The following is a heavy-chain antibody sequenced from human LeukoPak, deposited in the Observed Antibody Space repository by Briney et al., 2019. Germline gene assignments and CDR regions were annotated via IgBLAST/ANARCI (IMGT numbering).Heavy chain of an antibody. Sequence: GGSLRLSCAASGFTFSSYWMSWVRQAPGKGLEWVANIKQDGSEKYYVDSVKGRFTISRDNAKNSLYLQMNSLRAEDTAVYYCARKDIVLMVYMLDYWGQGTLVTVSS. V-gene: IGHV3-7*01. D-gene: IGHD2-8*01. CDR3: ARKDIVLMVYMLDY. CDR2: IKQDGSEK. CDR1: GFTFSSYW. J-gene: IGHJ4*02.